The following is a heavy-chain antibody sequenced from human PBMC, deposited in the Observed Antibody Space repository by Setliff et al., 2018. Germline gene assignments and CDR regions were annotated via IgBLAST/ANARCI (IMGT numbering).Heavy chain of an antibody. Sequence: PGGSLRLSCAASGFTFSSYWMHWVRQAPGKGLVWVSRINSDGSTTTYADSVKGRFTISRDNAKNTLYLQMNSLRAEDTAVYYCARGADSYSTFFDYWGQGTLVTVSS. D-gene: IGHD6-13*01. CDR2: INSDGSTT. V-gene: IGHV3-74*01. J-gene: IGHJ4*02. CDR3: ARGADSYSTFFDY. CDR1: GFTFSSYW.